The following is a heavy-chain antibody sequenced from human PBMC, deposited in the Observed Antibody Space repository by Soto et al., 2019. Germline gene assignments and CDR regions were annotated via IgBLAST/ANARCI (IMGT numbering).Heavy chain of an antibody. D-gene: IGHD6-13*01. CDR3: ARVLSTAAVDY. J-gene: IGHJ4*02. CDR1: GGSIRRGGYY. Sequence: QVQLQESGPGLVKPSQTLSLSCTVSGGSIRRGGYYWTWIRQHPGKGLEWIGYTYYSGYTNYNPSLKSRVTISVDASKNQFSVKLSSVTAADTAVYYCARVLSTAAVDYWGQGTLVTVSS. V-gene: IGHV4-31*03. CDR2: TYYSGYT.